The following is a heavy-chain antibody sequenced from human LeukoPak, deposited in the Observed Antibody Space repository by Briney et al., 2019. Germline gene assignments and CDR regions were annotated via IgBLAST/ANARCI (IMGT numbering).Heavy chain of an antibody. J-gene: IGHJ4*02. CDR1: GFTVLTND. Sequence: PGGSLRLSCAASGFTVLTNDMTWVRQAPGKGLEWVAVLYSDGNKKYADSVQGRFTISRDNSKNTLYLEMNSLSPDDTAFYYCARGVEPLAANTLAYWGQGTLVTVSS. CDR3: ARGVEPLAANTLAY. V-gene: IGHV3-53*01. D-gene: IGHD1-14*01. CDR2: LYSDGNK.